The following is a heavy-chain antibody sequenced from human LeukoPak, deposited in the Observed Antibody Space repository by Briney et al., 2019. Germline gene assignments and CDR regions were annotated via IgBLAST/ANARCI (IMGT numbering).Heavy chain of an antibody. Sequence: PGGSLTLSCAASGFTFSSYSMNWVRQAPGKGLEWVSSISSSSSYIYYADSVKGRFTISRDNAKNSLYLQMNSLRAEDTAVYYCARFPSYYDYVWGSYTPYWGQGTLVTVSS. CDR1: GFTFSSYS. CDR2: ISSSSSYI. CDR3: ARFPSYYDYVWGSYTPY. D-gene: IGHD3-16*01. J-gene: IGHJ4*02. V-gene: IGHV3-21*01.